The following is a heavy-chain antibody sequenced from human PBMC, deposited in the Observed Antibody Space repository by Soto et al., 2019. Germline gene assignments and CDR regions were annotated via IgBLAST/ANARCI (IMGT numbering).Heavy chain of an antibody. V-gene: IGHV5-51*01. D-gene: IGHD2-15*01. Sequence: GESLKISCKGSGYSFTSYWIGWVRQMPGKGLEWMGIIYPGDSDTRYSPSFQGQVAISADKSISTAYLQWSSLKASDTAMYYCARLISPYYYYYGMDVWGQGTTVTVSS. CDR1: GYSFTSYW. CDR3: ARLISPYYYYYGMDV. CDR2: IYPGDSDT. J-gene: IGHJ6*02.